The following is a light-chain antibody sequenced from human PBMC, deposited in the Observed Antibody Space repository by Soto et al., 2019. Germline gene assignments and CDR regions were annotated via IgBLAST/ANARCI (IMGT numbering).Light chain of an antibody. CDR3: QQRSNWAPSIT. J-gene: IGKJ5*01. CDR1: QSVSTN. CDR2: SAS. V-gene: IGKV3-11*01. Sequence: EIVLTQSPATLSLSPGERVTLSCRASQSVSTNLAWYQQKPGQAPRLLIYSASNRATGIPARFSGSGSGTDFTLTISSLEPEDFAVYYCQQRSNWAPSITFGQGTRLEIK.